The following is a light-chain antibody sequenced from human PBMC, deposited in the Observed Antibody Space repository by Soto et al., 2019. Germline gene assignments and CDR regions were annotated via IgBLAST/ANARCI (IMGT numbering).Light chain of an antibody. CDR3: QSYDSSLSGYV. V-gene: IGLV1-40*01. J-gene: IGLJ1*01. CDR1: SSNIGAGYE. CDR2: ENN. Sequence: QSVLTQPPSVSEAPGQRVTISCTGSSSNIGAGYEAHWYQQVPGTAPKLLIYENNNRPSGVPDRFSGSKSGTSASLAIPGLQAEDEAEYYCQSYDSSLSGYVFGPGTKLTVL.